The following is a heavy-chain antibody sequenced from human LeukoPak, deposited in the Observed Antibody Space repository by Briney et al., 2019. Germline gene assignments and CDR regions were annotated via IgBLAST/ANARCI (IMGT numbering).Heavy chain of an antibody. CDR3: AKGSPNRVVVPAAIVSYYYYYGMDV. D-gene: IGHD2-2*02. Sequence: GGSLRLSCAASGFTFSSYAMSWVRQAPGKGLEWVSAISGSGGSTYYADSVKGRFTISRDNSKNTLYLQMNCLRAEDTAVYYCAKGSPNRVVVPAAIVSYYYYYGMDVWGQGTTVTVPS. CDR1: GFTFSSYA. J-gene: IGHJ6*02. V-gene: IGHV3-23*01. CDR2: ISGSGGST.